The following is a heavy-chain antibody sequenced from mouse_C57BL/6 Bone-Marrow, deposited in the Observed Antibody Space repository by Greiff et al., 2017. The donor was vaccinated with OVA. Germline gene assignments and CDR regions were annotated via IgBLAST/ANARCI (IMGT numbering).Heavy chain of an antibody. J-gene: IGHJ3*01. CDR3: TKHYSGSSYVWFAY. Sequence: EVQLQQSGTVLARPGASVKMSCKTSGYTFTSYWMHWVKQRPGQGLEWLGAIYPGNSDTSYNQKFKGKAKLTAATSASTASMELSSLTNEDSAVYYCTKHYSGSSYVWFAYWGQGTLVTVSA. CDR2: IYPGNSDT. V-gene: IGHV1-5*01. D-gene: IGHD1-1*01. CDR1: GYTFTSYW.